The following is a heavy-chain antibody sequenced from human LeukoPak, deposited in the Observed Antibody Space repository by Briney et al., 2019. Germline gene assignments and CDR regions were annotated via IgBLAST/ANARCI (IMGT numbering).Heavy chain of an antibody. CDR2: ISWNSGSI. CDR1: GSTFDDYA. V-gene: IGHV3-9*03. Sequence: GRSLRLSCAASGSTFDDYAMHWVRQAPGKGLEWVSGISWNSGSIDYADSVKGRFTISRDNAKKFLFLQMNSLRVEDMALYYCAKDGGPYGGIRGYFDYWGQGTLVTASS. CDR3: AKDGGPYGGIRGYFDY. D-gene: IGHD4-23*01. J-gene: IGHJ4*02.